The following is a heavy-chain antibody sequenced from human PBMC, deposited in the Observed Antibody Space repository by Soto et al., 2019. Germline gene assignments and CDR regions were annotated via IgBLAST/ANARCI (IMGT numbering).Heavy chain of an antibody. CDR3: ARVYSSGYYPVPY. CDR2: ISYDGSNK. J-gene: IGHJ4*02. CDR1: GFTFSSYA. V-gene: IGHV3-30-3*01. Sequence: PGGSLRLSCAASGFTFSSYAMHWVRQAPGKGLEWVAVISYDGSNKYYTDSVKGRFTISRDNSKNTLYLQMNSLRAEDTAVYYCARVYSSGYYPVPYWGQGTLVTVSS. D-gene: IGHD3-22*01.